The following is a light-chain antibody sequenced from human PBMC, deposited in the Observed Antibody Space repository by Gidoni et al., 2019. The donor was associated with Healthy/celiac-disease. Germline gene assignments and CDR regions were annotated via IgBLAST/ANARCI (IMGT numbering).Light chain of an antibody. CDR2: EVS. CDR3: SSYTSSSTPL. Sequence: QSALTQPASVSGSPGPSITISCTGTSSDVVGYKYVSWYQQHPGKAPKLMIYEVSNRPSGVSNRFSGSKSGNTASLTISGLQAEDEDDYYCSSYTSSSTPLFGGGTKLTVL. CDR1: SSDVVGYKY. J-gene: IGLJ2*01. V-gene: IGLV2-14*01.